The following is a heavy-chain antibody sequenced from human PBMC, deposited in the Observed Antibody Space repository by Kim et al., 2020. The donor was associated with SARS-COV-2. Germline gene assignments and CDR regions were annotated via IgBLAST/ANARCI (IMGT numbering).Heavy chain of an antibody. Sequence: ASVKVSCKASGYTFTSYAMNWVRQAPGQGLEWMGWINTNTGNPTYAQGFTGRFVFSLDTSVSTAYLQISSLKAEDTAVYYCARAGGVVTAPDYYYYYCMDVWGQGTTVTVSS. CDR1: GYTFTSYA. V-gene: IGHV7-4-1*02. J-gene: IGHJ6*02. D-gene: IGHD2-21*02. CDR3: ARAGGVVTAPDYYYYYCMDV. CDR2: INTNTGNP.